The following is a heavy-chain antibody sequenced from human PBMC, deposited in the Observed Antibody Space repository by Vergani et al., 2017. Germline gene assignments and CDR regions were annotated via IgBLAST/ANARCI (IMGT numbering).Heavy chain of an antibody. Sequence: QVQLVQSGAEVKKPGASVRVSCKASGGTFSSYAMSWVRQAPGQGLEWMGGIIPILGIANYAQKFQGRVTITADKSTSTAYMELSSTSSEDTAVYYCARDQAPDNSNYAVWFDPWGQGTLVTAPS. J-gene: IGHJ5*02. D-gene: IGHD4-11*01. CDR3: ARDQAPDNSNYAVWFDP. V-gene: IGHV1-69*04. CDR2: IIPILGIA. CDR1: GGTFSSYA.